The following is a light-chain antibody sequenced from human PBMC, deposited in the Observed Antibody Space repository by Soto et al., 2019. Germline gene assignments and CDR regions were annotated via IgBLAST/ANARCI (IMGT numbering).Light chain of an antibody. CDR3: SSYAGSNSYV. J-gene: IGLJ1*01. CDR1: SSDVGVYNH. Sequence: QSVLTQPASVSGSPGQSVTISCTGTSSDVGVYNHVSWYQQHPGKAPKLMIFEVTKRPSGVPDRFSGSKSGNTASLTVSGLQAEDEADHYCSSYAGSNSYVFGTGTKVTVL. V-gene: IGLV2-8*01. CDR2: EVT.